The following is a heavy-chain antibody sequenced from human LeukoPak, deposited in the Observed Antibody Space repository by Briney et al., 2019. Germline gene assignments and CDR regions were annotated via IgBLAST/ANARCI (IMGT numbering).Heavy chain of an antibody. CDR3: ARGLSTSNFDY. Sequence: SETLSLTSAVYGGSFSGYYWSWIRQPPGKGLEWIGEINHSGSTNYNPSLKSRVTISVDTSKNQFSLKLSSVTAADTAVYYCARGLSTSNFDYWGQGTLVTVSS. CDR1: GGSFSGYY. J-gene: IGHJ4*02. CDR2: INHSGST. V-gene: IGHV4-34*01. D-gene: IGHD2-2*01.